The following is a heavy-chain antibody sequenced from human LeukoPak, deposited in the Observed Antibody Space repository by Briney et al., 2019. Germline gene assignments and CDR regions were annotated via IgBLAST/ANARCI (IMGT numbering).Heavy chain of an antibody. CDR3: ARAGPPAFDP. CDR2: ISYSGSTT. V-gene: IGHV3-48*03. J-gene: IGHJ5*02. CDR1: GFTFTNFE. Sequence: GGSLRLSCAASGFTFTNFEMNWVRQAPGKGLEWVSYISYSGSTTSYADSVKGRFTISRDNAKNSLCLQMNSLRAEDTAVYYCARAGPPAFDPWGQGTLVTVSS.